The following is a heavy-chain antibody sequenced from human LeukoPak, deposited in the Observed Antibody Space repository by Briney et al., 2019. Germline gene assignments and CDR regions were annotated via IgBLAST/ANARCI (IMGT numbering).Heavy chain of an antibody. J-gene: IGHJ4*02. Sequence: GGSLRLSCAASGFTFSNYGMHWVRQAPGKGLEWVAVIWYDGSNKYCADSVKGRFTISRDNSKNTLYLQMNSLRAEDTAVYYCARDRQAWYTHFDYWGQGTLVTVSS. CDR2: IWYDGSNK. V-gene: IGHV3-33*01. CDR1: GFTFSNYG. CDR3: ARDRQAWYTHFDY. D-gene: IGHD1-14*01.